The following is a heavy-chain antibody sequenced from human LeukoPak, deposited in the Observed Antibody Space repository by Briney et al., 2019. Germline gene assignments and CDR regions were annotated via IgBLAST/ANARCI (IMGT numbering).Heavy chain of an antibody. Sequence: TFSSYDMSWVRQAPGKGLEWVGNIYFGGSNYYNPSLKSRVRISVDTSNNQCSLKVSSVTAADTAVYYCASADGYKIDYWGQGTLVTVSS. CDR3: ASADGYKIDY. D-gene: IGHD5-24*01. J-gene: IGHJ4*02. V-gene: IGHV4-39*01. CDR2: IYFGGSN. CDR1: TFSSYD.